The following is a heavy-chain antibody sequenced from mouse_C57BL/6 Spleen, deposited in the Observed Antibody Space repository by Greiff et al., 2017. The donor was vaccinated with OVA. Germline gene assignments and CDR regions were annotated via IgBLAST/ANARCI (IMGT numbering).Heavy chain of an antibody. Sequence: QVQLQQPGAELVMPGASVKLSCKASGYTFTSYWMHWVKQRPGQGLEWIGEIDPSASYTNYNQKFKGKSTLTVAKSSSTAYMQLSSLTSEDSAVYYCARPFYYGSSVYYFDDWGQGTTLTVSS. V-gene: IGHV1-69*01. CDR2: IDPSASYT. J-gene: IGHJ2*01. CDR1: GYTFTSYW. D-gene: IGHD1-1*01. CDR3: ARPFYYGSSVYYFDD.